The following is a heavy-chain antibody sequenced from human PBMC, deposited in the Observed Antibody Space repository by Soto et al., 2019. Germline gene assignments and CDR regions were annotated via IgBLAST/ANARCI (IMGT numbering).Heavy chain of an antibody. CDR1: GGSISSGGYY. CDR3: ARDPKDYDSSGLPAHAFDI. D-gene: IGHD3-22*01. V-gene: IGHV4-31*03. CDR2: IYYSGST. Sequence: PSETLSLTCTVSGGSISSGGYYWSWIRQHPGKGLEWIGYIYYSGSTYYNPSLKSRVTISVDTSKNQFSLKLSSVTAADTAVYYCARDPKDYDSSGLPAHAFDIWGQGTMVTVSS. J-gene: IGHJ3*02.